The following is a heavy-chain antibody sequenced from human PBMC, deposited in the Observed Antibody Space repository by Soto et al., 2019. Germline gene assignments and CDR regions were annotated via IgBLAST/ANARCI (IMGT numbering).Heavy chain of an antibody. CDR1: GFTFDDYA. CDR3: ARQTGLGATNY. D-gene: IGHD1-26*01. CDR2: ISWNSDNI. V-gene: IGHV3-9*01. J-gene: IGHJ4*02. Sequence: DVQLVESGGALVQPGRSLRLSCAASGFTFDDYAMHWVRQAPGRGLEWVSGISWNSDNIASADSVKGRFTISRDNAKNSLYLQMNSLRAEDSAMYYCARQTGLGATNYWGRGTLVTVSS.